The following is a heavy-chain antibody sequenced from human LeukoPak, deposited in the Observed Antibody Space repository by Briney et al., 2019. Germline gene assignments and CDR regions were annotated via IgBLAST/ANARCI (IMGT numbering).Heavy chain of an antibody. CDR2: IGTAGDT. CDR1: GFTFSSYD. Sequence: PGGSLRLSCAASGFTFSSYDMHWVRQATGEGLEWVSAIGTAGDTYYPGSVKGRFTISRENAKNSLYLQMNSLRAGDTAVYYCARGDYGSGSYPLLPWFDPWGQGTLVTVSS. CDR3: ARGDYGSGSYPLLPWFDP. D-gene: IGHD3-10*01. V-gene: IGHV3-13*01. J-gene: IGHJ5*02.